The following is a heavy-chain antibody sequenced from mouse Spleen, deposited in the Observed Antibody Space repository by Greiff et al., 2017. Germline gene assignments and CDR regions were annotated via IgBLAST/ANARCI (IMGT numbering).Heavy chain of an antibody. J-gene: IGHJ2*01. CDR1: GFTFSSYA. D-gene: IGHD1-2*01. Sequence: DVKLVESGGGLVKPGGSLKLSCAASGFTFSSYAMSWVRQTPEKRLEWVATISSGGSYTYYPDSVKGRFTISRDNAKNTLYLQMSSLRSEDTAMYYCARQRTALFDYWGQGTTLTVSS. CDR3: ARQRTALFDY. V-gene: IGHV5-9-3*01. CDR2: ISSGGSYT.